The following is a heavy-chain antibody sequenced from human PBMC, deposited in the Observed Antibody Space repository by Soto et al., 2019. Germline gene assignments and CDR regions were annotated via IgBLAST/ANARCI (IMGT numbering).Heavy chain of an antibody. CDR2: LLHGGTT. CDR3: AYSTGWYRHDV. J-gene: IGHJ3*01. CDR1: GDSISSPKW. V-gene: IGHV4-4*02. D-gene: IGHD6-19*01. Sequence: QVQLQESGPGLVKPSGTLSLTCDVSGDSISSPKWWTWLRQPPGKGLEWIGDLLHGGTTNYNPSLKSRVTLSVDTSQNQFSLNLTSVTAADTAIYYCAYSTGWYRHDVWGQGTSVTVSS.